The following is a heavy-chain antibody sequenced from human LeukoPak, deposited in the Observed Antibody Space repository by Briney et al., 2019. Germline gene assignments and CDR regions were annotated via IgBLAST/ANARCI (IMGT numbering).Heavy chain of an antibody. CDR3: ARETSQKGAHYMDV. CDR1: GGSISSYY. V-gene: IGHV4-59*01. CDR2: VYYSGYT. J-gene: IGHJ6*03. Sequence: PSETLSLTCTVSGGSISSYYWSWIRQPPGKGLEWIGDVYYSGYTNYNPSLKSRVTISVDTSKNQFSLKLRSVTAADTAVYYCARETSQKGAHYMDVWGKGTTITISS. D-gene: IGHD3-16*01.